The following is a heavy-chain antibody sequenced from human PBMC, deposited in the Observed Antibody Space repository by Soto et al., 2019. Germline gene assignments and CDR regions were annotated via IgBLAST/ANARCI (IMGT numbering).Heavy chain of an antibody. D-gene: IGHD5-12*01. V-gene: IGHV1-2*04. CDR2: INPNSGGT. J-gene: IGHJ6*02. CDR3: AKAGGYEPDYYYCYGMDV. Sequence: GASVKVSCKASGHTFTGYYMHWVRQAPGQGLEWMGWINPNSGGTNYAQKFQGWVTMTRDTSISTAYMELSRLRSDDTAVYYCAKAGGYEPDYYYCYGMDVWGQGTTVTVSS. CDR1: GHTFTGYY.